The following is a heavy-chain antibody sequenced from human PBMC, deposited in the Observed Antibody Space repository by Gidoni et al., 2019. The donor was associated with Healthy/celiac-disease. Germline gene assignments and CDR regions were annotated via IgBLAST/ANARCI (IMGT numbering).Heavy chain of an antibody. D-gene: IGHD6-13*01. Sequence: QITFTESGPTLVKPTQTLTLTCTFSGFSLSTSGVGVGWIRQPPGKALEGLALLYWDDDKRYSPSLKSRLTITKDTSKNQVVLTMTNMDPVDTATYYCAHGRIAAAERYAFDIWGQGTMVTVSS. CDR3: AHGRIAAAERYAFDI. CDR1: GFSLSTSGVG. CDR2: LYWDDDK. J-gene: IGHJ3*02. V-gene: IGHV2-5*02.